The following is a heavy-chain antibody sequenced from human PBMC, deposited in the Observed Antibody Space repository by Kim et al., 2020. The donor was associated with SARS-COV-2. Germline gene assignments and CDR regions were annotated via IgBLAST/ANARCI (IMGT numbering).Heavy chain of an antibody. CDR2: ISYDGST. J-gene: IGHJ3*02. D-gene: IGHD7-27*01. V-gene: IGHV4-59*12. CDR1: GGSMRGDY. CDR3: ARSVGMFEAFDI. Sequence: SETLSLTCIVSGGSMRGDYWSWIRQAPGKGLEWLGSISYDGSTNYNPSVKSRLTMSIQTSRRQMSLKLNSLSAADTAVYYCARSVGMFEAFDIWGQGTVVSVSS.